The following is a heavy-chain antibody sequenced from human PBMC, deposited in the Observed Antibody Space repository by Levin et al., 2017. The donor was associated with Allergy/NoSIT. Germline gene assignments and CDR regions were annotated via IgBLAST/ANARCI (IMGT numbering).Heavy chain of an antibody. CDR2: VYYSGTT. Sequence: SETLSLTCAVAGDSVFSGTYYWSWIRQPPGRGLEYVGYVYYSGTTNYNPSLKSRVTISMDTSKNQVSLKLTSVTAADTAVYYCARGLIIIEGGSNYYYGVDVRGQGTPVTVSS. D-gene: IGHD3-10*01. CDR1: GDSVFSGTYY. CDR3: ARGLIIIEGGSNYYYGVDV. J-gene: IGHJ6*02. V-gene: IGHV4-61*01.